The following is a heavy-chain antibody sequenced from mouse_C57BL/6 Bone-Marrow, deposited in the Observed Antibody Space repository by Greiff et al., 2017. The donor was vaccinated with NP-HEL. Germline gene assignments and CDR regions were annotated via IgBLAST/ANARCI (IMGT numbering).Heavy chain of an antibody. V-gene: IGHV1-62-3*01. CDR1: GYTFTSYW. J-gene: IGHJ3*01. D-gene: IGHD4-1*01. CDR2: IDPNGGGT. Sequence: QVQLQQPGAELVKPGASVKLSCKASGYTFTSYWMHWVKQRPGRGLEWIGRIDPNGGGTKYNEKVKGKATFTADTSSNTAYMQLSSLTTEDSAIYYCARRGVNWAFAYWGQGTLVTVSA. CDR3: ARRGVNWAFAY.